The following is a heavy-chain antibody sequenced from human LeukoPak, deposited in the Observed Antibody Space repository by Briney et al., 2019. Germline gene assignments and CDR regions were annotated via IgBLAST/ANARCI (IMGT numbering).Heavy chain of an antibody. J-gene: IGHJ3*02. CDR2: ISSSSAYI. CDR3: ARDEVGATTDPFDI. Sequence: PGGSLRLSCAASGFTLSRYSMNGVRQAPGKGLEWVSSISSSSAYIHYADSVKGRFTISRDNAKNSLYLQMNSLRAEDTAVYYCARDEVGATTDPFDIWGLGTMVTVSS. CDR1: GFTLSRYS. V-gene: IGHV3-21*01. D-gene: IGHD1-26*01.